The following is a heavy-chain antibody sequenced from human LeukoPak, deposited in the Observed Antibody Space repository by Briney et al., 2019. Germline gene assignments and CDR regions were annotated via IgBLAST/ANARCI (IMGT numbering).Heavy chain of an antibody. V-gene: IGHV3-53*01. CDR1: GFIVSSNY. J-gene: IGHJ3*02. Sequence: GGSLRLSCAASGFIVSSNYMSWVRQAPGKGLEWVSVIYSGGSTNYADSVKGRFTISRDNPKNTLYLQMNSLRAEDTAVYYCASGRLGYCTNGVCYDAFDIWGQGTMVTVSS. D-gene: IGHD2-8*01. CDR2: IYSGGST. CDR3: ASGRLGYCTNGVCYDAFDI.